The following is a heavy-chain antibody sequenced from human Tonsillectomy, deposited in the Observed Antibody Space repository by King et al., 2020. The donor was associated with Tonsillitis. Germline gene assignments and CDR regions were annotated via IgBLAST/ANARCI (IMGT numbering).Heavy chain of an antibody. Sequence: VQLVESGAEVKKPGESLRISCKGSGYSFTSYWISWVRQMPGKGLEWMGRIDPSDSYTNYSPSFQGHVTISADKSISTAYLQWSSLKASDTAMYYCARNGSIVGATRGGYYYYYYMDVWGKGTTVTVSS. V-gene: IGHV5-10-1*03. CDR2: IDPSDSYT. CDR3: ARNGSIVGATRGGYYYYYYMDV. J-gene: IGHJ6*03. D-gene: IGHD1-26*01. CDR1: GYSFTSYW.